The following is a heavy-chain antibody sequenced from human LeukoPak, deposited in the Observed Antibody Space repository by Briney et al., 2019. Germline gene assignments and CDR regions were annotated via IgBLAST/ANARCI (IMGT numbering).Heavy chain of an antibody. CDR3: ARFGVDYDMDV. V-gene: IGHV4-59*11. D-gene: IGHD3-16*01. J-gene: IGHJ6*02. CDR1: GGSISGHY. Sequence: SETLSLTCTVSGGSISGHYWTWVRQPPGEGLEWIGQIHYSGKADYNSSLRSRITISVDTSKNQMSLKVTSVTAADTAVYYCARFGVDYDMDVWGQGTTVTVS. CDR2: IHYSGKA.